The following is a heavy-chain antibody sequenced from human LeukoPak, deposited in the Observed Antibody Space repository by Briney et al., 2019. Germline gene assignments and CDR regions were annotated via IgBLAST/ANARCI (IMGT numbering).Heavy chain of an antibody. CDR2: ITGSGTTT. CDR1: GFTFSNFA. J-gene: IGHJ5*02. Sequence: PGGSLRLSCAASGFTFSNFAMTWVRQAPGEGLEWVSAITGSGTTTYYAASVQGRFTISRDSSKNTLYLQMNRLRAEDTALYYCAKESVGRGWYYFDPWGQGTLVTVSS. D-gene: IGHD6-19*01. CDR3: AKESVGRGWYYFDP. V-gene: IGHV3-23*01.